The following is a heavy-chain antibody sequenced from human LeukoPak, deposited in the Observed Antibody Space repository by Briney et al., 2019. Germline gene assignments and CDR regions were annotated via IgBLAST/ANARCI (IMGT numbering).Heavy chain of an antibody. CDR3: AKDIDDSSGTTNLQH. CDR2: ICTDETTI. D-gene: IGHD3-22*01. V-gene: IGHV3-74*01. J-gene: IGHJ1*01. CDR1: GFTFSNYC. Sequence: GGSLRLSCAASGFTFSNYCMHWVRQPPGKGLVWVSQICTDETTIRSADSVKGRFTISRDNAKNSLYLQMNSLRAEDTALYYCAKDIDDSSGTTNLQHWGQGTLVTVSS.